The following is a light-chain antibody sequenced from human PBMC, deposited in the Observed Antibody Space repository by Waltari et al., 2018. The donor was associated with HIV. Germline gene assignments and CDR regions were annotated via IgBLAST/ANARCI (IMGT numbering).Light chain of an antibody. V-gene: IGKV4-1*01. CDR3: QQYYSLPFT. CDR2: WAS. CDR1: QSVLYSSSSKKY. J-gene: IGKJ3*01. Sequence: DIVMTQSPDSLVVFLGERATINCKSSQSVLYSSSSKKYLAWYQQKPGQSPKLLIYWASTRESGVPDRFSGGGSGTDFTLTISSLQAEDVAVYYCQQYYSLPFTFGPGTKVDIK.